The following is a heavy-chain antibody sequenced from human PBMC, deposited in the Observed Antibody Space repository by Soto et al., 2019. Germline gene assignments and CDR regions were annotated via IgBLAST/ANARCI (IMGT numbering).Heavy chain of an antibody. V-gene: IGHV4-39*01. J-gene: IGHJ4*02. CDR2: IFYSGST. D-gene: IGHD6-19*01. CDR3: ARRYGWLYFDY. Sequence: SETLSLTCTVSGGSISSGGYYWSWIRQHPGKGLEWIGSIFYSGSTYYNPSLKSRVTISVDTSKNQFSLRLISVTAADTALYYCARRYGWLYFDYWGQGSLVTVSS. CDR1: GGSISSGGYY.